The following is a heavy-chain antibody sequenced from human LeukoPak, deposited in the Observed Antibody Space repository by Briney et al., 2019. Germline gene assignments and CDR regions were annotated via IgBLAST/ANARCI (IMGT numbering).Heavy chain of an antibody. J-gene: IGHJ4*02. D-gene: IGHD1-26*01. CDR3: AKVWEWEPHY. CDR2: IRGSGDST. Sequence: GGSLRLSCAASGFTFSRYAMSWVRQAPGKGLEWVSGIRGSGDSTYYADSVKGRFTISRDNSKNTLYLQMNSLRAEDTAVYYCAKVWEWEPHYWGQGTLVTVSS. V-gene: IGHV3-23*01. CDR1: GFTFSRYA.